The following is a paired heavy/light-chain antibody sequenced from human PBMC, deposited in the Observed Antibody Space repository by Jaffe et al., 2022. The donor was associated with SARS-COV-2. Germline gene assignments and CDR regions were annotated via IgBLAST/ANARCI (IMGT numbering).Heavy chain of an antibody. CDR2: IWFDGSRK. V-gene: IGHV3-33*01. J-gene: IGHJ4*02. Sequence: QVQLVESGGGVVQPGRSLRVSCVTSGYTFSRYGMHWVRQAPGKGLEWVAVIWFDGSRKYYADSVKGRFIISRDDSKNTLYLQMSSLRVEDTGVYYCVRDRGVVSPEFDYWGQGTLVTVSS. CDR3: VRDRGVVSPEFDY. D-gene: IGHD2-21*01. CDR1: GYTFSRYG.
Light chain of an antibody. V-gene: IGKV2-30*02. CDR3: MEGTHWPPLT. CDR1: QSLVHSDGNIY. J-gene: IGKJ4*01. Sequence: DVVMTQSPLSLPVTPGQPASISCRSSQSLVHSDGNIYLSWFQQRPGQSPRRLIYEVSKRDSGVPDRFSGSGSGTDFTLKISRVEAEDFGVYYCMEGTHWPPLTFGGGTKVEIK. CDR2: EVS.